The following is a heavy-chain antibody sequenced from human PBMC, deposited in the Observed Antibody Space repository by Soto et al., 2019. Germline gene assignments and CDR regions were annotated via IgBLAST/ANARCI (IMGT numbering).Heavy chain of an antibody. D-gene: IGHD2-8*01. CDR1: GYTFTSYD. CDR2: MNPNSGNT. J-gene: IGHJ4*02. CDR3: ARGRSWRCTNGVCYTWGAY. V-gene: IGHV1-8*01. Sequence: ASVKVSCKASGYTFTSYDINWVRQATGQGLEWMGWMNPNSGNTGYAQKFQGRVTMTRSTSISTAYMELSSLRSEDTAVYYCARGRSWRCTNGVCYTWGAYWGQGTLVTVSS.